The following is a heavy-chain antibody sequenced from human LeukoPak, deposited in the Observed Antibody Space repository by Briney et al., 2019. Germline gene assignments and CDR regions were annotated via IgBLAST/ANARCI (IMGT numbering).Heavy chain of an antibody. CDR3: ARERITMVRGVIGRFDP. Sequence: GGSLRLSCAASGFTFSSYGMHWVRQAPGKGLEWVAVIWYDGSNKYHADSVKGRFTISRDNSKNTLYLQMNSLRAEDTAVYYCARERITMVRGVIGRFDPWGQGTLVTVSS. CDR1: GFTFSSYG. CDR2: IWYDGSNK. J-gene: IGHJ5*02. V-gene: IGHV3-33*01. D-gene: IGHD3-10*01.